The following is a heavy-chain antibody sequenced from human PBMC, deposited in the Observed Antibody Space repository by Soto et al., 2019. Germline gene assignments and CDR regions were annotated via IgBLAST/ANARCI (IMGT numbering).Heavy chain of an antibody. CDR3: ARDREAVAGDAFDI. Sequence: PGGSLRLSCAASGFTFSSYGMHWVRQAPGKGLEWVAVIWYDGSNKYYADSVKGRFTISRDNSKNTLYLQMNSLRAEDTAAYYCARDREAVAGDAFDIWGQGTMVTVSS. CDR1: GFTFSSYG. J-gene: IGHJ3*02. CDR2: IWYDGSNK. V-gene: IGHV3-33*01. D-gene: IGHD6-19*01.